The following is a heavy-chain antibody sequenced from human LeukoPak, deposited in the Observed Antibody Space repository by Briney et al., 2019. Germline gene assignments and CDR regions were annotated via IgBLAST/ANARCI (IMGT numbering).Heavy chain of an antibody. CDR3: ARDDSDDAFDI. J-gene: IGHJ3*02. Sequence: GGSLRLSCAASGFTFSSYAMHWVRQAPGKGLEWVAVISYDGSNKYYADSVKGRFTISRDNSKNTLYLQMNSLRAEDTAVYYCARDDSDDAFDIWGQGTMVTVPS. V-gene: IGHV3-30-3*01. CDR1: GFTFSSYA. D-gene: IGHD3-3*01. CDR2: ISYDGSNK.